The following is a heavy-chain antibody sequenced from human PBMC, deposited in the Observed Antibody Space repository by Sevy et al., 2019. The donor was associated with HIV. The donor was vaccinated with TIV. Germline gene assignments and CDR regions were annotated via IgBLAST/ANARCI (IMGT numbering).Heavy chain of an antibody. D-gene: IGHD1-1*01. CDR3: ARDLPDRPSECTTPLDY. J-gene: IGHJ4*02. CDR2: IKQDGSEK. V-gene: IGHV3-7*01. Sequence: GGSLRLSCAASGFTFSSYWMSWVRQAPGKGLEWVANIKQDGSEKYYVDSVKGRFTISRDNAKNSLYLQMNSLRAEDTAVYYCARDLPDRPSECTTPLDYWGQGTLVTVS. CDR1: GFTFSSYW.